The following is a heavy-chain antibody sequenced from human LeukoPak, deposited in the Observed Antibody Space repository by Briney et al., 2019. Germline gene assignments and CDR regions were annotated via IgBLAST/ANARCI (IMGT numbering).Heavy chain of an antibody. V-gene: IGHV1-46*01. D-gene: IGHD6-13*01. CDR2: INPSGGST. Sequence: GGSLRLSCAASGFTFTSYYMHWVRQAPGQGLEWMGIINPSGGSTSYAQKFQGRVTMTRDTSTSTVYMELSSLRSEDTAVYYCARDGNSAAAGPFDYWGQGTLVTVSP. J-gene: IGHJ4*02. CDR1: GFTFTSYY. CDR3: ARDGNSAAAGPFDY.